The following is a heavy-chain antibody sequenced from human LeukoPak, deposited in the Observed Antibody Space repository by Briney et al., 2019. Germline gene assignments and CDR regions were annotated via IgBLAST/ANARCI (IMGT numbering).Heavy chain of an antibody. V-gene: IGHV4-61*02. Sequence: SETLSLTCTVSGGSMSSGSYYWSWIRQPAGKGLEWIGRIYTSGSTNYNPSLKSRVTISVDTSKNQFSLKLSSVTAADTAVYYCARAPVTGSGSYNYWGQGTLVTVSS. CDR3: ARAPVTGSGSYNY. CDR2: IYTSGST. J-gene: IGHJ4*02. D-gene: IGHD3-10*01. CDR1: GGSMSSGSYY.